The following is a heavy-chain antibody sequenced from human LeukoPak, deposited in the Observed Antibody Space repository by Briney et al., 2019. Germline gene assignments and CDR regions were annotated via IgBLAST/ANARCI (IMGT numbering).Heavy chain of an antibody. D-gene: IGHD6-13*01. CDR3: AGAGIAAAGTNYYYYYMDV. V-gene: IGHV4-59*01. Sequence: SETLSLTCTVSGGSISSYYWSWIRQPPGKGLEWIGYIYYSGSTNYNPSLKSRVTISVDTSKNQFSLKLSSVTAADTAVYYCAGAGIAAAGTNYYYYYMDVWGKGTTVTVSS. CDR2: IYYSGST. CDR1: GGSISSYY. J-gene: IGHJ6*03.